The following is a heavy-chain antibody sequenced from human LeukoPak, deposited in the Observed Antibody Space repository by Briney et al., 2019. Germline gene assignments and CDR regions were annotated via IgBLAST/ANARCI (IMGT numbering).Heavy chain of an antibody. D-gene: IGHD1-1*01. Sequence: GRSLRLSCAASGFTFSDYDMHWVRPATGKGLEWVSAIGTAGDTYYTGSVTGRFTISRENAKNSLYLQMNSLRAGDTAVYYCARVAKERVGGVYYFDYWGQGTLVTVSS. CDR2: IGTAGDT. CDR3: ARVAKERVGGVYYFDY. J-gene: IGHJ4*02. CDR1: GFTFSDYD. V-gene: IGHV3-13*01.